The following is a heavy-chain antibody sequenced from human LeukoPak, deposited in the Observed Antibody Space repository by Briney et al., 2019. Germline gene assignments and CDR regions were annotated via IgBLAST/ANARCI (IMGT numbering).Heavy chain of an antibody. V-gene: IGHV4-39*01. D-gene: IGHD5-24*01. Sequence: SETLSLTCTVSGGSISSSSYYWGWIRQPPGKGLEWIGSIYYSGSTYYNPSLKSRVTISVDTSKNQFSLKLSSVTAADTAVYYCARRGDGYNVDYWGQGTLVTVPS. CDR3: ARRGDGYNVDY. CDR2: IYYSGST. J-gene: IGHJ4*02. CDR1: GGSISSSSYY.